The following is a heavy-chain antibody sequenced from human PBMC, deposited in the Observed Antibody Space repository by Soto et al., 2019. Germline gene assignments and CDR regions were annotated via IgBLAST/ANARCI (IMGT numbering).Heavy chain of an antibody. Sequence: GGLLRLPCTASGFTFSTYSMTWVRQAPGKGLEWVANIEEDADEKYYVASVRGRFTISRDNSKNTLYLQMNSLRAEDTAVYYCVRGNNWNHEASDYWVKGTLVTVSS. J-gene: IGHJ4*02. D-gene: IGHD1-1*01. CDR3: VRGNNWNHEASDY. CDR1: GFTFSTYS. CDR2: IEEDADEK. V-gene: IGHV3-7*01.